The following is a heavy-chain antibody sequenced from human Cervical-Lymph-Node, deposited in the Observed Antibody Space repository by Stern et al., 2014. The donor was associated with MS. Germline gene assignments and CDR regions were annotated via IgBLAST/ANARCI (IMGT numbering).Heavy chain of an antibody. V-gene: IGHV1-46*01. CDR2: INPSGGST. CDR3: ARSKDSSIGARPGEYHYVGMDV. J-gene: IGHJ6*02. CDR1: GYTFITHY. D-gene: IGHD6-6*01. Sequence: VQLVESGAEVRKPGASVTVSCKASGYTFITHYMHWVRQAPGQGLEWVGLINPSGGSTTYAQKFQGRVTMTRETSTRTGYMELSSLRSEDTAVYYCARSKDSSIGARPGEYHYVGMDVWGQGTTVSVPS.